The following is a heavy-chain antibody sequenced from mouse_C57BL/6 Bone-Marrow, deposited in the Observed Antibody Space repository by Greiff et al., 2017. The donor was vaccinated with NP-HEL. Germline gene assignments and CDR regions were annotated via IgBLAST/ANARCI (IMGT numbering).Heavy chain of an antibody. V-gene: IGHV1-62-2*01. CDR1: GYTFTEYT. CDR3: ARSEEGKLTIDY. J-gene: IGHJ2*01. CDR2: FYPGGGSI. D-gene: IGHD1-3*01. Sequence: QVQLQQSGAELVKPGASVKLSCKASGYTFTEYTINWVKQRSGPGLEWIGWFYPGGGSINYNEKFKDKATLPADKSSSTVYMELSRLTSEDSAVDFCARSEEGKLTIDYWGQGTTLTVSS.